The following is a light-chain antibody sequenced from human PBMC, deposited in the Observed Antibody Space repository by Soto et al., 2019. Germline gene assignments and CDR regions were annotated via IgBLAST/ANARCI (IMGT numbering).Light chain of an antibody. CDR1: QSVSSN. CDR2: GAS. V-gene: IGKV3-15*01. CDR3: QQYNNWPWT. Sequence: EIVMTQSPATLSVSPGERATLSCRASQSVSSNLAWYQQKPGQAPRLLIYGASTRATGIPARFSGSGSGTEFTLTISSLQSEDVAGYYCQQYNNWPWTFGQGNKVEIK. J-gene: IGKJ1*01.